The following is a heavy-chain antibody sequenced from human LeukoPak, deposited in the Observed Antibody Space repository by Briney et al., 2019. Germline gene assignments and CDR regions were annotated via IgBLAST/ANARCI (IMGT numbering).Heavy chain of an antibody. CDR2: INPNSGGT. D-gene: IGHD3-10*01. V-gene: IGHV1-2*02. Sequence: ASVKVSCKASGYTFTGYYMHWVRQAPGQGLEWMGWINPNSGGTNYAQKFQGRVTMTRDTSISTAYMELSRLRSDDTAVYYCARSNYYGSGRYWYFDLWGRGTLVTASS. CDR1: GYTFTGYY. J-gene: IGHJ2*01. CDR3: ARSNYYGSGRYWYFDL.